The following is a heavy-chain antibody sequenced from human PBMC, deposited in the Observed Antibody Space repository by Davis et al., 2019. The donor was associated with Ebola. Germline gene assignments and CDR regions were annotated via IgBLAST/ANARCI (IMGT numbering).Heavy chain of an antibody. D-gene: IGHD2-2*01. CDR1: GFTVSSNY. V-gene: IGHV3-53*04. J-gene: IGHJ3*02. CDR3: SRVGDCSSTSCYRDDAFDI. Sequence: GGSLRLSCAASGFTVSSNYMSWVRQAPGKGLVWVSVIYSGGSTYYADPVKGRFTISRHNSKNTLYLQMNSLRAENTAVYYCSRVGDCSSTSCYRDDAFDIWGQGTMVTVSS. CDR2: IYSGGST.